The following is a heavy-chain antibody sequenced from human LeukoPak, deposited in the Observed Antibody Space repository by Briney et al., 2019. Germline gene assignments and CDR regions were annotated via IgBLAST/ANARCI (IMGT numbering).Heavy chain of an antibody. D-gene: IGHD2-2*01. J-gene: IGHJ4*02. CDR2: ISSSSSYI. V-gene: IGHV3-21*04. CDR3: AREPTSGGYQLLNPPYYFDY. CDR1: GFTFSSYS. Sequence: GGSLRLSCAASGFTFSSYSMNWVRQAPGKGLEWVSSISSSSSYIYYADSVKGRFTISRDNAKNSLYLQMNSLRADDTAVYYCAREPTSGGYQLLNPPYYFDYWGQGTLVTVSS.